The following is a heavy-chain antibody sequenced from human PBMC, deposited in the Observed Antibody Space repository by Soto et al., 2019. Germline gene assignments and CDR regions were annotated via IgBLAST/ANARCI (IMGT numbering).Heavy chain of an antibody. CDR1: GGSFSGYY. J-gene: IGHJ5*02. CDR2: INHSGST. CDR3: ARSPYSSKINWFDP. V-gene: IGHV4-34*01. Sequence: SETLSLTCAVYGGSFSGYYWSWIRQPPGKGLEWIGEINHSGSTNYNPSLKSRVTISVDTSKNQFSLKLSSVTAADTAVYYCARSPYSSKINWFDPWGQGTLVTVSS. D-gene: IGHD6-13*01.